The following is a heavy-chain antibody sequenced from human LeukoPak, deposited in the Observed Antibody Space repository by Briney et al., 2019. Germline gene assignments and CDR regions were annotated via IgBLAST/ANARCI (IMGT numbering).Heavy chain of an antibody. CDR1: GSTFSDYY. CDR2: ISSSGSTI. CDR3: ARGRNVEMATTSPLGY. Sequence: GASLRLSCPASGSTFSDYYMSSIRQAPGEGLEWVSYISSSGSTIYYEDSVKGRFTISRGNAKNSLYLQMNSLRAEDTAVYYCARGRNVEMATTSPLGYWGQGTLVTVSS. V-gene: IGHV3-11*04. J-gene: IGHJ4*02. D-gene: IGHD5-24*01.